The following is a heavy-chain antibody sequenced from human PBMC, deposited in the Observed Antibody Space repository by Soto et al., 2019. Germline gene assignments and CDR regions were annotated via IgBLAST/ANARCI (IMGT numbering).Heavy chain of an antibody. J-gene: IGHJ4*02. Sequence: SETLSLTCTVSGGSISSGGYYWSWIRQHPGKGLEWIGYIYYSGGTYYNPSLKSRVTISVDTSKNQFSLKLSSVTAADTAVYYCARAVGGSGWYGVFDYWGQGTLVTVSS. CDR1: GGSISSGGYY. CDR3: ARAVGGSGWYGVFDY. D-gene: IGHD6-19*01. CDR2: IYYSGGT. V-gene: IGHV4-31*03.